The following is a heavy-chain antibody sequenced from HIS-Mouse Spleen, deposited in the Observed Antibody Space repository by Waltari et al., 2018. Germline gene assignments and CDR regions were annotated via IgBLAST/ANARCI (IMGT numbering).Heavy chain of an antibody. CDR3: ARGALRGSYYWGEYFQH. CDR2: INHSGST. V-gene: IGHV4-34*01. Sequence: QVQLQQWGAGLLKPSETLSLTCAVYGGSFSGSYWSWIRQPPGKGREWIGEINHSGSTNYNPSLKSRVTISVDTSKNQFSLKLSSVTAADTAVYYCARGALRGSYYWGEYFQHWGQGTLVTVSS. J-gene: IGHJ1*01. D-gene: IGHD1-26*01. CDR1: GGSFSGSY.